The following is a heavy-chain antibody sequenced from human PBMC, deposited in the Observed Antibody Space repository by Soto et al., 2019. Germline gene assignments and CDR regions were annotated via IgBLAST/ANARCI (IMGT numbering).Heavy chain of an antibody. CDR1: GGSFSGYY. V-gene: IGHV4-34*01. CDR3: ARGLTYYYGSGSYFPYFDY. CDR2: INHSGST. D-gene: IGHD3-10*01. J-gene: IGHJ4*02. Sequence: SETLSLTCAVYGGSFSGYYWSWIRQPPGKGLEWIGEINHSGSTNYNPSLKSRVTISVDTSKNKFSMKLSSVTAADTAVYCCARGLTYYYGSGSYFPYFDYWGQGTLVTVSS.